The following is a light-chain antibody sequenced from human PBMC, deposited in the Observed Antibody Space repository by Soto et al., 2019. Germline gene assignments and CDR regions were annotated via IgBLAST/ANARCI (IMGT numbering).Light chain of an antibody. CDR1: QGISNY. V-gene: IGKV1-9*01. Sequence: DIQLTQSPSFLSASVGDRVTITCRASQGISNYLAWYQQRPGKAPNLLIYTASTLQSGVPSRFSGSGSGTEITLTISSMQPDDFATYYCQQRHSYPITFGQGTRLEIK. J-gene: IGKJ5*01. CDR3: QQRHSYPIT. CDR2: TAS.